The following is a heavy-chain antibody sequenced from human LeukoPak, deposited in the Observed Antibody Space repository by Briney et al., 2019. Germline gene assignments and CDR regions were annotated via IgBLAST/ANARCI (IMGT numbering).Heavy chain of an antibody. Sequence: GGSLRLSCAASGFTFSSYAMIWVRQAPGEGLEWVSGISGSGDSTYYADSVKGRFTISRDNSKNTLYLQMNSLRAEDTAVYYCAKEYDFWSGYHYFDYWGQGTLVTVSS. D-gene: IGHD3-3*01. CDR3: AKEYDFWSGYHYFDY. J-gene: IGHJ4*02. CDR2: ISGSGDST. V-gene: IGHV3-23*01. CDR1: GFTFSSYA.